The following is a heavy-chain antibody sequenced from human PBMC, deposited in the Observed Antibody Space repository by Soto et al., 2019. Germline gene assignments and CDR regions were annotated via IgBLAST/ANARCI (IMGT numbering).Heavy chain of an antibody. CDR3: AAELYSGGSCCSFDI. J-gene: IGHJ3*02. D-gene: IGHD2-15*01. Sequence: SVKVFCKTSGFTFSRSAVQWVRQARGQRLEWMGWIVVGSGDTQYAQKFRERVTITRDMSTSTAHMEVSSLASEDTAVYYCAAELYSGGSCCSFDIWGQGAMVTVSS. V-gene: IGHV1-58*01. CDR2: IVVGSGDT. CDR1: GFTFSRSA.